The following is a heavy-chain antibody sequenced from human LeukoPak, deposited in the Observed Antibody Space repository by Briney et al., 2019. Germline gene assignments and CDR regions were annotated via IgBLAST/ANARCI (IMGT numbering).Heavy chain of an antibody. V-gene: IGHV3-30*03. CDR1: GFTFSRHG. Sequence: GGSLRLSCAPSGFTFSRHGMHWVRQAPGKGLEWVAIISNDGSRKYYGHSVEGRFTISRDNSKNTLYLQMGSLRAEDTAVYYCARGRGSYGWFDPWGQGTQVTVSS. J-gene: IGHJ5*02. CDR2: ISNDGSRK. CDR3: ARGRGSYGWFDP. D-gene: IGHD3-10*01.